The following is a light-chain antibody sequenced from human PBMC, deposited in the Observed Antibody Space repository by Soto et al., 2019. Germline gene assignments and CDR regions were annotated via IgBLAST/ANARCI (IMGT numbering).Light chain of an antibody. CDR2: GAS. Sequence: TQSPSSLSLSPGERATLSCRASHSVSSSYLAWYQQKPGQAPSLLIYGASNRATGIPDRFSGSGSGTDFTLTISRLEPEDFAVYYCQQYDSSPRTFGPGTKVEI. CDR3: QQYDSSPRT. V-gene: IGKV3-20*01. J-gene: IGKJ1*01. CDR1: HSVSSSY.